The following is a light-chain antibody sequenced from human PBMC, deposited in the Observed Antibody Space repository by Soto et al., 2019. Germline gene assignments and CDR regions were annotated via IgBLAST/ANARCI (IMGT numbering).Light chain of an antibody. CDR3: SSYAGSSIGV. V-gene: IGLV2-8*01. J-gene: IGLJ1*01. CDR1: SSDVGGYNY. CDR2: EVS. Sequence: QSVLTQPPSASGSPGQSVTISCTGTSSDVGGYNYVSWYQQHPGKAPKLMIYEVSKRPSGVPDRFSGSKFGNTASLTVSGLQAEDEADYYCSSYAGSSIGVCGTGTKVTVL.